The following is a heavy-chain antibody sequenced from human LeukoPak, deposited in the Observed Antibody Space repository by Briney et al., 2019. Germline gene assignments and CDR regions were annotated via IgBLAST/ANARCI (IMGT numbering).Heavy chain of an antibody. CDR1: SGSISSSNW. D-gene: IGHD1-26*01. Sequence: SETLSLTCAVSSGSISSSNWWSWVRQPPGKGLEWIGEINHSGSTNYNPSLKSRVTISVDMSDNQFSLKLTSVTAADTAVYYCALGYNDIWELWGQGNMVTVSS. CDR2: INHSGST. V-gene: IGHV4-4*02. J-gene: IGHJ4*02. CDR3: ALGYNDIWEL.